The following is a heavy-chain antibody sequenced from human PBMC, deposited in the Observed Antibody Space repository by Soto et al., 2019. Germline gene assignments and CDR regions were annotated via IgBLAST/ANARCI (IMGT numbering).Heavy chain of an antibody. CDR1: GYTFTNHG. CDR2: INPYNANV. CDR3: ARDRVAGIWGDAFDI. V-gene: IGHV1-18*04. D-gene: IGHD3-16*01. J-gene: IGHJ3*02. Sequence: QVQLVQSGAEVKKPGASVKVSCKTSGYTFTNHGINWVRQAPGQGLEWMGWINPYNANVNYAQKLQGRVTMTTDTDTSTAYMDLRSLTSDDTAVYHCARDRVAGIWGDAFDIWGQGTVVTVSS.